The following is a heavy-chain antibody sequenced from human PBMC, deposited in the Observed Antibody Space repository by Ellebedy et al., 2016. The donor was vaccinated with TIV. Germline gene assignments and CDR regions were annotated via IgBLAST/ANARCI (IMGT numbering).Heavy chain of an antibody. D-gene: IGHD3-16*01. V-gene: IGHV3-23*01. Sequence: GESLKISCEASGFTFSAFAMGWVRQTPGKGLEWVSGIYRGGGTTYYADSVKGRFTISRDNSKNTMYLQMNSLRAEDTAIYYCAKDQVGGDGRWVFDLWGQGTMVTVSS. CDR2: IYRGGGTT. J-gene: IGHJ3*01. CDR1: GFTFSAFA. CDR3: AKDQVGGDGRWVFDL.